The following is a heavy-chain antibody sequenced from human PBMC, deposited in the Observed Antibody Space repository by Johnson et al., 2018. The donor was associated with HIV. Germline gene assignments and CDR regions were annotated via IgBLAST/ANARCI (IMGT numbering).Heavy chain of an antibody. CDR3: AKGPGDALDI. V-gene: IGHV3-53*01. CDR2: IDWDGISA. J-gene: IGHJ3*02. Sequence: MQLVESGGGLIQPGGSLRLSCAASGFTVSSNYMSWVRQAPGKGLEWVSFIDWDGISAYYADSVKGRFTISRDNNKNSLYLEMNSLRAEDTALYYCAKGPGDALDIWGQGTMVTVSS. CDR1: GFTVSSNY.